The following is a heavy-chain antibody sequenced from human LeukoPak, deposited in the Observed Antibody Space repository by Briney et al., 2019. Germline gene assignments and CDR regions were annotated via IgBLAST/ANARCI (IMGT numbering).Heavy chain of an antibody. CDR1: GFTFSDYY. CDR3: ARGGVDLDY. CDR2: ISISGSLM. D-gene: IGHD3-10*01. Sequence: GGSLRPSCAASGFTFSDYYMSWIRQAPGKGLEWVSYISISGSLMYYADSVKGRFTISRDSAKNSLYLQINSLRAGDTAVYYCARGGVDLDYWGQGTLVTVSS. V-gene: IGHV3-11*04. J-gene: IGHJ4*02.